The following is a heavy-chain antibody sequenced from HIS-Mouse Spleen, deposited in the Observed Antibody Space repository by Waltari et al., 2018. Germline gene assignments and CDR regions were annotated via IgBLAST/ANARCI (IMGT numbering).Heavy chain of an antibody. J-gene: IGHJ2*01. CDR3: AREIPYSSSWYDWYFDL. CDR2: IYYSGST. D-gene: IGHD6-13*01. Sequence: QLQLQESGPGLVKPSETLSLTCTVSGGYISSSSYYWGGIRQPPGKGLEWLGSIYYSGSTYYNPSLKSRVTISVDTSKNQFSLKLSSVTAADTAVYYCAREIPYSSSWYDWYFDLWGRGTLVTVSS. V-gene: IGHV4-39*07. CDR1: GGYISSSSYY.